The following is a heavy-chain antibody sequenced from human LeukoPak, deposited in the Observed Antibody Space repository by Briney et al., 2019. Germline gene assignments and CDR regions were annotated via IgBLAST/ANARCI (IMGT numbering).Heavy chain of an antibody. CDR3: ARGGYCSGGSCWYNWFDP. Sequence: SETLSLTCTVSGYSISSGYYWAWIRQPPGKGLEWIGSIYHSGNTYYNPSLKSRVTISVDTSKNQFSLKLSSVTAADTAMYYCARGGYCSGGSCWYNWFDPWGQGTLVTVSS. CDR1: GYSISSGYY. J-gene: IGHJ5*02. CDR2: IYHSGNT. V-gene: IGHV4-38-2*02. D-gene: IGHD2-15*01.